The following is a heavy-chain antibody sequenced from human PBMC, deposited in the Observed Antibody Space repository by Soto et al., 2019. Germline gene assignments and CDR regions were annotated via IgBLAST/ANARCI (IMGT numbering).Heavy chain of an antibody. V-gene: IGHV1-3*01. CDR2: INAGNGNT. CDR1: GYXFTSYA. D-gene: IGHD1-26*01. CDR3: ARGLGLYYFDY. Sequence: QVQLVQSGAEVKKPGASVKVSCKXSGYXFTSYAMHWVRQAPGQRLEWMGWINAGNGNTKYLQKFQGRVTITRDTSASTAYMELSSXXSXXXXXXXXARGLGLYYFDYWGQGTLVTVSS. J-gene: IGHJ4*02.